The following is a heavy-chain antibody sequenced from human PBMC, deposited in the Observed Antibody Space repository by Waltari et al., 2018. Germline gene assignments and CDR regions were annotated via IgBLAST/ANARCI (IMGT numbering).Heavy chain of an antibody. CDR1: GICFRGFW. V-gene: IGHV3-7*01. Sequence: EVQLVESGGGLVQPGGSLRLSCEASGICFRGFWMTWVRQAPGKGLEWVANIKQDGSEEYYVDSVKGRFTISKDNAKNSLYLQMNSLRAEDTAVYFCARERRGQSGWYYFDFWGQGSLVTVSS. CDR3: ARERRGQSGWYYFDF. CDR2: IKQDGSEE. D-gene: IGHD6-19*01. J-gene: IGHJ4*02.